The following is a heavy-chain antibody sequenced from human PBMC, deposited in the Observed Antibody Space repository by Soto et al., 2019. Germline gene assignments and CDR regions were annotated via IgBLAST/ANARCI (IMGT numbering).Heavy chain of an antibody. V-gene: IGHV3-23*01. CDR1: GFTFSRFA. J-gene: IGHJ6*03. CDR2: ISSSAFKT. Sequence: GGSLRLSCAASGFTFSRFAMSWVRQAPGKGLEWVSGISSSAFKTYYADYVKGRFTISRDNSKDTLYLQMTSLRAEDTAVYYCAKVLWDSDYYSSYMDVWGKGTTVTV. CDR3: AKVLWDSDYYSSYMDV. D-gene: IGHD3-16*01.